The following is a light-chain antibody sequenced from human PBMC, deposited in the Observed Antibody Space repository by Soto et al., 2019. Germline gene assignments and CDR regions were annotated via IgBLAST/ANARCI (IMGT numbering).Light chain of an antibody. J-gene: IGLJ3*02. Sequence: QSALTQPASVSGSPGQSITISCTGTSSDVGGYNYVSWYQQHPGNAPKVMIYEVSNRPSGVSNRFSGSKSGNTASLTISGLQAEDEADYYCSSFTSSSTWVFGGGTKLTVL. V-gene: IGLV2-14*01. CDR3: SSFTSSSTWV. CDR2: EVS. CDR1: SSDVGGYNY.